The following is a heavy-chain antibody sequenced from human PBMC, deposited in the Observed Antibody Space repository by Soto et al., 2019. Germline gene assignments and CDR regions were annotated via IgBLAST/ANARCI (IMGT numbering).Heavy chain of an antibody. CDR2: IKQDGSEK. CDR1: GFTFSSYW. Sequence: GGSLRLSCAASGFTFSSYWMSWVRQAPGKGLEWVANIKQDGSEKYYVDSVKGRFTTSRDNAKNSLYLQMNSLRAEDTAVYYCARDSEEHDYGLFDPWGQGTLVTVSS. CDR3: ARDSEEHDYGLFDP. J-gene: IGHJ5*02. D-gene: IGHD4-17*01. V-gene: IGHV3-7*05.